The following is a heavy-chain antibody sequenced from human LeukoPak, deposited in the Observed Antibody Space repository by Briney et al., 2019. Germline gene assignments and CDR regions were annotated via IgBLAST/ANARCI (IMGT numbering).Heavy chain of an antibody. J-gene: IGHJ3*02. Sequence: GGSLRLSCAASGFTFSSYWMSWVRQAPGKGLEWVANIKQDGSEKYYVDSVKGRFTISRDNAKNSLYLQMNSLRAEDTAVYYCARAALTPLYDFWSGLHAFDIWGQGTMVTVSS. D-gene: IGHD3-3*01. CDR2: IKQDGSEK. V-gene: IGHV3-7*01. CDR1: GFTFSSYW. CDR3: ARAALTPLYDFWSGLHAFDI.